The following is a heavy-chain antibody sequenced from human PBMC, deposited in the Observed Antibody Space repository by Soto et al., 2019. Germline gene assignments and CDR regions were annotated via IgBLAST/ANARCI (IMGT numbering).Heavy chain of an antibody. CDR1: GDSISSSSYY. D-gene: IGHD2-15*01. Sequence: SETLSLTCTVSGDSTVSGDSISSSSYYWGWIRQPPGKGLEWIGSIYYSGNTYYNPSLKSRVTISVDTSKNQFSLKLSSVTAADTAVYYCARHEWRCIGDSCYPRTFAYWGQGTLVTVSS. V-gene: IGHV4-39*01. CDR3: ARHEWRCIGDSCYPRTFAY. J-gene: IGHJ4*02. CDR2: IYYSGNT.